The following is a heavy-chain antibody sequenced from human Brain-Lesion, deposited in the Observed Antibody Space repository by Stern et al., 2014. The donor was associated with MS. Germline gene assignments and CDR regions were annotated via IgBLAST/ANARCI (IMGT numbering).Heavy chain of an antibody. CDR2: INHSGRI. J-gene: IGHJ4*02. CDR3: ARDVGGAFDY. CDR1: GGSFSGYY. Sequence: QVQLQQWGAGLLKPSETLSLTCGAYGGSFSGYYWTWIRQPPGKGLEWIGEINHSGRINYNPSLESRVTMSVDTSKHQLSLRLSSATAADTAVYYCARDVGGAFDYWGQGTLVTVSS. D-gene: IGHD2-21*01. V-gene: IGHV4-34*01.